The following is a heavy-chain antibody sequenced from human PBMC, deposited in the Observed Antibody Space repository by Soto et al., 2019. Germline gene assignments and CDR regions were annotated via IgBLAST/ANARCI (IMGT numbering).Heavy chain of an antibody. Sequence: GASVQVSCKASGGTFSSYAISWVRQAPGQGLEWMGGIIPIFGTANYAQKFQGRVTITADKSTSTAYMELSSLRSEDTAVYYCANEWELLGVLDYWGQGTLVTVSS. CDR2: IIPIFGTA. CDR1: GGTFSSYA. V-gene: IGHV1-69*06. D-gene: IGHD1-26*01. J-gene: IGHJ4*02. CDR3: ANEWELLGVLDY.